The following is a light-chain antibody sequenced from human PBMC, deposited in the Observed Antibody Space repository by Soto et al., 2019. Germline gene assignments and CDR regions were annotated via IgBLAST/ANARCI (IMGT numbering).Light chain of an antibody. Sequence: QSVLTQPASVSGSPGQSITISCTGTSSDVGGYNYVSWYQQHPGKAPKLMIYGVSNRPSGVSNRFSGSKSGNTASLTISGLQAEDEADYYCSSYTSSILFGGGTKLTVL. CDR1: SSDVGGYNY. CDR3: SSYTSSIL. J-gene: IGLJ2*01. V-gene: IGLV2-14*01. CDR2: GVS.